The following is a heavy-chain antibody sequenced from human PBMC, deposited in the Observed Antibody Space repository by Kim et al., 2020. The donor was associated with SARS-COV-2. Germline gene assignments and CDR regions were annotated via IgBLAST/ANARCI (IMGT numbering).Heavy chain of an antibody. V-gene: IGHV1-46*01. CDR2: INPSGGST. CDR3: ARDPGTYYYDSSGYPDY. J-gene: IGHJ4*02. Sequence: ASVKVSCKASGYTFTSYYMHWVRQAPGQGLEWMGIINPSGGSTSYAQKFQGRVTMTRDTSTSTVYMELSSLRSEDTAVYYCARDPGTYYYDSSGYPDYWGQGTLVTVSS. D-gene: IGHD3-22*01. CDR1: GYTFTSYY.